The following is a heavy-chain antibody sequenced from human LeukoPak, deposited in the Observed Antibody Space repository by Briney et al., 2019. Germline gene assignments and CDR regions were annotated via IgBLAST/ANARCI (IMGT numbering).Heavy chain of an antibody. CDR1: GFTFSSHW. V-gene: IGHV3-7*01. D-gene: IGHD2-2*01. Sequence: PGGSLRLSCAASGFTFSSHWMSWVRQAPGKGLEWVANIKLDGSEKYYVDSVKGRFTISRDNAKNSLYLQMNSLRAEDTAVYYCVVPAAIQRDWGQGTMVTVSS. J-gene: IGHJ3*01. CDR2: IKLDGSEK. CDR3: VVPAAIQRD.